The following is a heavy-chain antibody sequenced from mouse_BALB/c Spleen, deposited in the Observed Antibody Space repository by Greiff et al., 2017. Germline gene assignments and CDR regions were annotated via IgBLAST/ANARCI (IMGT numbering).Heavy chain of an antibody. Sequence: EVQLQESEPGLVKPSQSLSLTCTVTGYSITSDYAWNWIRQFPGNKLEWMGYISYSGSTSYNPSLKSRISITRDTSKNQFFLQLNSVTTEDTATYYCARAQIARHYYYAMDYWGQGTSVTVSS. J-gene: IGHJ4*01. CDR2: ISYSGST. V-gene: IGHV3-2*02. D-gene: IGHD3-2*01. CDR1: GYSITSDYA. CDR3: ARAQIARHYYYAMDY.